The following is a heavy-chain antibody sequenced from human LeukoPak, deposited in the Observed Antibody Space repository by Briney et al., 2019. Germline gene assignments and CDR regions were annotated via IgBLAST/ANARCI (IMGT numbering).Heavy chain of an antibody. J-gene: IGHJ4*02. CDR2: ISAYNGNT. Sequence: ASVKVSCKASGYTFTSYGISWVRQAPGQGLEWMGWISAYNGNTNYAQKLQGRVTMTTDTSTSTAYMELRSLRSDDTAVYYCARDRSYYYDSSSYQTFDYWGQGTLVTVSS. CDR3: ARDRSYYYDSSSYQTFDY. CDR1: GYTFTSYG. V-gene: IGHV1-18*01. D-gene: IGHD3-22*01.